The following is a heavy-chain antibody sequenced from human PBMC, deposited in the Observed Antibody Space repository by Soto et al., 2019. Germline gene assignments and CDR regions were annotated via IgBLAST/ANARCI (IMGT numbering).Heavy chain of an antibody. D-gene: IGHD1-1*01. J-gene: IGHJ4*02. V-gene: IGHV3-23*01. CDR1: GFTFNNYA. CDR3: AKDRLAGTFDY. Sequence: EVQVLDSGGGLVQPGGSLRLSCAASGFTFNNYAMNWVRQAPGKGLEWVATISATGGSTYYADSVKGRFTISRDKSKNALYVQMNGLRVEDTAVYYCAKDRLAGTFDYWGQGTQVTVSA. CDR2: ISATGGST.